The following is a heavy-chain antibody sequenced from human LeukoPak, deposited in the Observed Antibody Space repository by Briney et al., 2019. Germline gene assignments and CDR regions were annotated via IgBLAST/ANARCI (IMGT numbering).Heavy chain of an antibody. D-gene: IGHD1-26*01. CDR1: GGSISSDGYS. Sequence: SQTLSLTCAVSGGSISSDGYSWSWIRQPPGKGLEWIGYIYHSGSTYYNPSLKSRVTISVDRSKNQFSLKLSSVTAEDTAVYYCAKRSVSGTYFFGYWGQGTLVTVSS. CDR2: IYHSGST. V-gene: IGHV4-30-2*01. CDR3: AKRSVSGTYFFGY. J-gene: IGHJ4*02.